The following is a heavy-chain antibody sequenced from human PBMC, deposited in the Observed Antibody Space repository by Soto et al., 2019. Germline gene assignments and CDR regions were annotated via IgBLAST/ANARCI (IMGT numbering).Heavy chain of an antibody. J-gene: IGHJ4*02. CDR2: ISSSSSYI. CDR3: ARVSCSSTSFYLDY. D-gene: IGHD2-2*01. V-gene: IGHV3-21*01. CDR1: GFTFSSYS. Sequence: EVQLVESGGGLVKPGGSLRLSCAASGFTFSSYSMNWVRQAPGKGLEWVSSISSSSSYIYYADSVKGRFTISRDNAKNSLYLQMNSLRAEDTAVYYCARVSCSSTSFYLDYWGQGTLVTVSS.